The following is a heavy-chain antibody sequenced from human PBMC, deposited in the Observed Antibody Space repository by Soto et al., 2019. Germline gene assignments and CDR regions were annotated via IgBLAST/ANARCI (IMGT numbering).Heavy chain of an antibody. J-gene: IGHJ4*02. CDR1: AFTFKNHW. CDR3: EREIYNEYDSSGFAH. Sequence: VVLIRLSYAASAFTFKNHWVRRIRQVPGKGPVWVSRINGDGSFTSYADAVKGRFTISRDNAKNTLSLQMNSLRAEDTAVYYCEREIYNEYDSSGFAHWGKGTLVTVSS. V-gene: IGHV3-74*01. D-gene: IGHD3-22*01. CDR2: INGDGSFT.